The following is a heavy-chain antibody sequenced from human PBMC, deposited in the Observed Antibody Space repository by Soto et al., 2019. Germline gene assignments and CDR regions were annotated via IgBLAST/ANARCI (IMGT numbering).Heavy chain of an antibody. Sequence: PSETLSLTCAVYGGSFSRYYWSWVRQPPGKGLEWIGEINHYGSTNYNPSLKSRVTISVDTSKNQFSLKLSSVTAADTAVYYCASLPGRIAAQGPWGQGTLVTVSS. D-gene: IGHD6-6*01. CDR3: ASLPGRIAAQGP. J-gene: IGHJ5*02. CDR2: INHYGST. V-gene: IGHV4-34*01. CDR1: GGSFSRYY.